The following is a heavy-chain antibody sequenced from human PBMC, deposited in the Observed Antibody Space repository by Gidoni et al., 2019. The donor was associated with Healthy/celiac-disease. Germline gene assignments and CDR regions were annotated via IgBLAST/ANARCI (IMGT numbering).Heavy chain of an antibody. CDR3: ARGPKVSSLYHAWFDP. CDR2: IIPIFGTA. D-gene: IGHD2-15*01. J-gene: IGHJ5*02. V-gene: IGHV1-69*01. Sequence: QVQLVQSGAEVKKPGSSVKVSCKASGGTFRRYAIRWVRQAPGQGLEWMGGIIPIFGTANYAQKFQGRVTITADESTSTAYMELSSLRSEDTAVYYCARGPKVSSLYHAWFDPWGQGTLVTVSS. CDR1: GGTFRRYA.